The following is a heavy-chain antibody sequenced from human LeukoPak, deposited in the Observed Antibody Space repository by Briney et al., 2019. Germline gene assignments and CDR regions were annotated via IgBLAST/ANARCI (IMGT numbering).Heavy chain of an antibody. CDR3: ARDCIGCLGFDY. CDR2: VSAYADDT. CDR1: GYTFTNYG. V-gene: IGHV1-18*01. Sequence: ASAKVSCKASGYTFTNYGISWVRQAPGQGLEWMGWVSAYADDTNYVQKFRGRITMTTDTSTSTAYVELRSLRSDDTAVYYCARDCIGCLGFDYWGQGTLVTVSS. J-gene: IGHJ4*02. D-gene: IGHD5/OR15-5a*01.